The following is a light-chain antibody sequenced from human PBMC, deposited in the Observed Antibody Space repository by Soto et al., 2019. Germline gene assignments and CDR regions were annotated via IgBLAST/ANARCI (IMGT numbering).Light chain of an antibody. V-gene: IGLV2-14*01. Sequence: QSALTQPASVSGSPGQSITISCTGTSSDVGGYNYVSWYQQHPGKAPKLMIYDVSYRPSGVSNRFSGSKSGNTASLTISGLQAEDEADYYCTSYTSSSTLEVFDGGTKVTVL. CDR1: SSDVGGYNY. J-gene: IGLJ2*01. CDR2: DVS. CDR3: TSYTSSSTLEV.